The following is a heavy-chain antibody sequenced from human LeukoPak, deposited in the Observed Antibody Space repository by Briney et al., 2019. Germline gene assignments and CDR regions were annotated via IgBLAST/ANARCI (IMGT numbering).Heavy chain of an antibody. D-gene: IGHD2-2*01. CDR3: AARFEADIVVVPAARDGAFDY. Sequence: SYTMSFTCATNGGSFSGYYWSWIRKTPGTWLNSIEDINNHGTTNYNPSLKSRVSISVDTSKNQFSLKLSSVTAADTAVYYCAARFEADIVVVPAARDGAFDYWGQGTLVTVSS. CDR1: GGSFSGYY. CDR2: INNHGTT. J-gene: IGHJ4*02. V-gene: IGHV4-34*01.